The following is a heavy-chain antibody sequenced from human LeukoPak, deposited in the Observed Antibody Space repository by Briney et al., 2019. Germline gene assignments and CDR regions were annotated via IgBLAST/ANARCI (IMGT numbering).Heavy chain of an antibody. J-gene: IGHJ4*02. CDR1: GFTFSSYE. D-gene: IGHD5-24*01. CDR2: ISSSGSTI. Sequence: GGSLRLSCAASGFTFSSYEMNWLRQAPGKGLEWVSYISSSGSTIYYADSVKGRFTISRDNAKNSLYLQMNSLRAEDTAVYYCAIKDGYQVENYFDYWGQGTLVTVSS. CDR3: AIKDGYQVENYFDY. V-gene: IGHV3-48*03.